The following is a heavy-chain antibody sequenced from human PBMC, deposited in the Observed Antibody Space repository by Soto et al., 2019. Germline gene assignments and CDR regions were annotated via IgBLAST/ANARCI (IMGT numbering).Heavy chain of an antibody. Sequence: PGGSLRLSCAASGFTFSSYGMHWVRQAPGKGLEWVAVIWYDGSNKYYADSVKGRFTISRDNSKNTLYLQMNSLRAEDTAVYYCARSNYDILTGYFESGYYFDYWGQGTLVTVS. J-gene: IGHJ4*02. CDR3: ARSNYDILTGYFESGYYFDY. V-gene: IGHV3-33*01. CDR2: IWYDGSNK. D-gene: IGHD3-9*01. CDR1: GFTFSSYG.